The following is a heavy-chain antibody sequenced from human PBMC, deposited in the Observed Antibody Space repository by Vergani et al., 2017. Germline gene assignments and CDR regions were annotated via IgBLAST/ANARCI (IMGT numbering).Heavy chain of an antibody. CDR2: IYYSGST. CDR3: ARLWGVDI. CDR1: GGSISSYY. V-gene: IGHV4-59*08. D-gene: IGHD7-27*01. Sequence: QVQLQESGPGLVKPSETLSLTCTVSGGSISSYYWSWIRQPPGKGLEWIGYIYYSGSTNYNPSLKSRVTISVDTSKNQFSLKLSSVTAADTAVYYCARLWGVDIWGQGTMVTVSS. J-gene: IGHJ3*02.